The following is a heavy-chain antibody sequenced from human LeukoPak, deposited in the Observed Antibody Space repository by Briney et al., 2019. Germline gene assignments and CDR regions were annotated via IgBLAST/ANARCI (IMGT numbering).Heavy chain of an antibody. J-gene: IGHJ4*02. CDR1: GFTLDDYA. Sequence: PGRSLRLSCAASGFTLDDYAMHWVRQAPGKGLEWVSGISWNSGSIGYADSVKGRFTISRDNAKNSLYLQMNSLRAEDTALYYCAKGHPHFNYFDYWGQGTLVTVSS. CDR2: ISWNSGSI. V-gene: IGHV3-9*01. CDR3: AKGHPHFNYFDY. D-gene: IGHD2/OR15-2a*01.